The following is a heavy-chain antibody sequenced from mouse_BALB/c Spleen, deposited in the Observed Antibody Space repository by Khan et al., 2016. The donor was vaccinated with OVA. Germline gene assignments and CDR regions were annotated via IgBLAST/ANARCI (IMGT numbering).Heavy chain of an antibody. D-gene: IGHD1-1*01. J-gene: IGHJ2*01. CDR3: GRLRIDFEY. CDR2: FTPSHGRT. Sequence: QVQLQQPGAELVNPGASVNLSCKASGYTLTSYWMHWVKQRPGQGLEWIGEFTPSHGRTNYNEQFKSKATLTVDKSSSTAYMQLSCPTSEDSAVSYCGRLRIDFEYWGQGTTLTVSS. V-gene: IGHV1S81*02. CDR1: GYTLTSYW.